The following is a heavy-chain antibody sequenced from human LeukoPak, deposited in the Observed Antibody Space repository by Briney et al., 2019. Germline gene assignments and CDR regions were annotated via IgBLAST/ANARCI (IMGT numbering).Heavy chain of an antibody. CDR1: GGSISDYY. Sequence: SKTLSLTCTVSGGSISDYYWSWIRQPPGKGLEWIGSIYYSGSTYYNPSLKSRVTISVDTSKNQFSLKLSSVTAADTAVYYCARSFPGGYARFDPWGQGTLVTVSS. CDR2: IYYSGST. V-gene: IGHV4-59*05. CDR3: ARSFPGGYARFDP. D-gene: IGHD3-16*01. J-gene: IGHJ5*02.